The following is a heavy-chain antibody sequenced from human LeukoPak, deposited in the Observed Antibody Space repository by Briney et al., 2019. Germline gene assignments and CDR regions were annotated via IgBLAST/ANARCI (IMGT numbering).Heavy chain of an antibody. CDR3: ARDPYYYDSSGYDYYYYGMDV. CDR1: GGTFSSYA. V-gene: IGHV1-69*04. J-gene: IGHJ6*02. CDR2: IIPILGIA. D-gene: IGHD3-22*01. Sequence: SVKVSCKASGGTFSSYAISWVRQAPGQGLEWMGRIIPILGIANYAQKFQGRATITADKSTSTAYMELSSLRSEDTAVYYCARDPYYYDSSGYDYYYYGMDVWGQGTTVTVSS.